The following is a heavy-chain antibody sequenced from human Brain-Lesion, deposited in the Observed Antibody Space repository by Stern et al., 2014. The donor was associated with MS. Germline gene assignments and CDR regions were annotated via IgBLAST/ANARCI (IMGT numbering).Heavy chain of an antibody. V-gene: IGHV1-2*02. Sequence: VQLEESGAEVKKPGASVKVSCKTSGYIFTGYYIHWVRQAPGQGLEWMDWINPNTGGTKYAKKFQGRVTMSRDTSISTAYVELSSLTSDDTAVYYCARDQRGITIFGVVTDYYYLGMDVWGQGTTVTVSS. CDR1: GYIFTGYY. D-gene: IGHD3-3*01. CDR3: ARDQRGITIFGVVTDYYYLGMDV. J-gene: IGHJ6*02. CDR2: INPNTGGT.